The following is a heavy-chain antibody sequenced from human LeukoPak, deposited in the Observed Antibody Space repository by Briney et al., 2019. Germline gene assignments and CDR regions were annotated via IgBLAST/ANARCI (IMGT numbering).Heavy chain of an antibody. CDR1: GYSVSSNSAT. CDR2: TYYRSKWYN. V-gene: IGHV6-1*01. CDR3: ARTTTAYYYDSSGYPFYYYYGMDV. J-gene: IGHJ6*02. D-gene: IGHD3-22*01. Sequence: SQTLSLTCAISGYSVSSNSATWNWIRQSPSRGLEWLGRTYYRSKWYNDYAVSVKSRITINGGTSKNQFTLQLNSVTPEDTAVYYCARTTTAYYYDSSGYPFYYYYGMDVWGQGTTVTVSS.